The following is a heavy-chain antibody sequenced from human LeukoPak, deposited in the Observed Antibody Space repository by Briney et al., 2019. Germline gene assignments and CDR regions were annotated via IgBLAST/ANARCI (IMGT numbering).Heavy chain of an antibody. J-gene: IGHJ3*02. CDR2: ISSSSSTI. V-gene: IGHV3-48*01. CDR1: GFTFSSYS. D-gene: IGHD3-22*01. Sequence: GGSLRLSCVASGFTFSSYSMNWVRQAPGKGLEWVSYISSSSSTIYYADSVKGRFSISRDNAKNSLYLQMNSLRAEDTAVYYCARDHHRRLYDSQARDTFDIWGQGTMVTVSS. CDR3: ARDHHRRLYDSQARDTFDI.